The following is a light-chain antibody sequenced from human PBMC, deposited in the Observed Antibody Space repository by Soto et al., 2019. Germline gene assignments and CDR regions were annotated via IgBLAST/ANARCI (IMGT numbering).Light chain of an antibody. CDR3: QSYDSSLSGYVV. Sequence: QSVLTQPPSVSGAPGQRVTISCTGSSSNIGAGYDVHWYQQLPGTAPKVLIYGNSNRPSGVPDRFSGSKSGTSASLAITGLQAEDEADYYCQSYDSSLSGYVVFGGGTMLTVL. CDR2: GNS. V-gene: IGLV1-40*01. CDR1: SSNIGAGYD. J-gene: IGLJ2*01.